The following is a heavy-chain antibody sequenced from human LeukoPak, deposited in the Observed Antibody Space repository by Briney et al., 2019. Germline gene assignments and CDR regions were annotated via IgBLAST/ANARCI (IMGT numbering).Heavy chain of an antibody. D-gene: IGHD3-22*01. Sequence: SVKVSCTASGGTFSSYAISWVRQAPGQGLEWMGGIIPIFGTANYAQKFQGRVTITADESTSTAYMELSSLRSEDTAVYYCAREADSSGYYRYYYYGMDVWGQGTTVTVSS. J-gene: IGHJ6*02. CDR3: AREADSSGYYRYYYYGMDV. CDR2: IIPIFGTA. V-gene: IGHV1-69*13. CDR1: GGTFSSYA.